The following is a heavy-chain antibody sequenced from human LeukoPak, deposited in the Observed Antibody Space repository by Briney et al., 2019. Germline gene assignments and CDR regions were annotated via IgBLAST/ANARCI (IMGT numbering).Heavy chain of an antibody. J-gene: IGHJ2*01. CDR2: ISGTGGST. CDR3: ARMVASTDWYFDL. D-gene: IGHD6-19*01. Sequence: GGSLRLSCAASGFTFSTYAMTWVRQAPGKGLEWVSLISGTGGSTYYADSVKGRFTISRDNSKNTLYLQMNSLRAEDTAVYYCARMVASTDWYFDLWGRGTLVTVSS. V-gene: IGHV3-23*01. CDR1: GFTFSTYA.